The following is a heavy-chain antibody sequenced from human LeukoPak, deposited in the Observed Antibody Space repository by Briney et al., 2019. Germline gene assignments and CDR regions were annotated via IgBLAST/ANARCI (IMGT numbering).Heavy chain of an antibody. CDR2: ISAGGGST. V-gene: IGHV3-23*01. D-gene: IGHD3-10*01. Sequence: GGSLRLSCAASGSTFSSYAMSWVRQAPGKGLEYVSTISAGGGSTFYADSTKGRSTISRDNSRSTVYLQMNSLRVEDTAVYYCARGGGLLWLGEFPNCFDTWGQGTLVTVSS. CDR3: ARGGGLLWLGEFPNCFDT. CDR1: GSTFSSYA. J-gene: IGHJ5*02.